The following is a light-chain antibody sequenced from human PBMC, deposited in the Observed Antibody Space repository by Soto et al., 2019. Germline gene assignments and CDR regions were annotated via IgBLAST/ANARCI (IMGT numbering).Light chain of an antibody. J-gene: IGKJ1*01. V-gene: IGKV3-11*01. Sequence: IVLTQSPATLSLSPGERATLSCRASQSVSSYLAWYQQKPGQAPRLLIYDASNRATGIPARFSGSGSGTDFTLTISSLEPEDFAVYYCQHGTFGQGTKVDIK. CDR1: QSVSSY. CDR2: DAS. CDR3: QHGT.